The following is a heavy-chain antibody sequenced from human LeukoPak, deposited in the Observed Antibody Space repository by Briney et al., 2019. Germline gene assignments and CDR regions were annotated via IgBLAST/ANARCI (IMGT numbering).Heavy chain of an antibody. J-gene: IGHJ3*02. CDR3: ARKVAAPGSDVFDI. V-gene: IGHV4-59*01. CDR1: GDSIRDYY. Sequence: SETLSLTCTVSGDSIRDYYWNWIRRPPGRGLGWIGYIYYSGSTKYNPSLKSRLTISIDASKRQFSLKMRSVTAADTAVYYCARKVAAPGSDVFDIWGQGAAVTVSS. D-gene: IGHD6-13*01. CDR2: IYYSGST.